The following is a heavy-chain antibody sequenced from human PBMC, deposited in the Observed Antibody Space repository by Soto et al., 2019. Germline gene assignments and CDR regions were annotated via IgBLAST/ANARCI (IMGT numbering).Heavy chain of an antibody. CDR3: ARDTGRAMVRIYYGMDV. CDR2: IYYSGST. D-gene: IGHD3-10*01. CDR1: GESISGTIYY. J-gene: IGHJ6*02. V-gene: IGHV4-39*02. Sequence: SETLSLTCIVSGESISGTIYYWGWIRQPPGKGLEWIGSIYYSGSTYYNPSLKSRVTISVDTSKNHFSLKLTSVTAADTAVYYCARDTGRAMVRIYYGMDVWGQGTTVTVSS.